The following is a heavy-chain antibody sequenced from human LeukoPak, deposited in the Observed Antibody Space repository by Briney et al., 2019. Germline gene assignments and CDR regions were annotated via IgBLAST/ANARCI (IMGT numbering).Heavy chain of an antibody. CDR1: GFTVSSNY. CDR3: ARGPVRGVIQL. D-gene: IGHD3-10*01. V-gene: IGHV3-53*01. Sequence: SGGSLRLSCAASGFTVSSNYMSWVRQAPGKGLEWVSVIYSGGSTYYADSVKGRFTISRGNSKNTLYLQMNSLRAEDPAVYYCARGPVRGVIQLWGQGTLVTVSS. CDR2: IYSGGST. J-gene: IGHJ4*02.